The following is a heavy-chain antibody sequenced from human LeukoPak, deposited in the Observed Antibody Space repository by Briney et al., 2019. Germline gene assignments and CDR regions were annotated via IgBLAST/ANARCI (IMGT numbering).Heavy chain of an antibody. CDR2: IYSGGST. CDR3: ARDPAAWDC. CDR1: EFSVGSNY. Sequence: GGSLRLSCAASEFSVGSNYVTWVRQAPGKGLEWVSLIYSGGSTYYADSVKGRFTISRDNSKNTLYLQMNSLRAEDTAVYYCARDPAAWDCWGQGTLVTVS. J-gene: IGHJ4*02. V-gene: IGHV3-66*01. D-gene: IGHD2-15*01.